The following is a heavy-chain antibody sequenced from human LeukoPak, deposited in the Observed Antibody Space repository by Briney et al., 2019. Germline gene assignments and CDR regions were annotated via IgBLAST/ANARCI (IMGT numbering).Heavy chain of an antibody. J-gene: IGHJ6*03. Sequence: GGSLRLSCAASGFTFSSYWMSWVRQAPGKGLEWVANIKQDGSEKYYVDSVKGRFTISRDNAKNSLYLQMNSLRADDTAVYYCARDVSLGITMIVVENNYYMDVWGKGTTVTISS. D-gene: IGHD3-22*01. CDR3: ARDVSLGITMIVVENNYYMDV. CDR1: GFTFSSYW. CDR2: IKQDGSEK. V-gene: IGHV3-7*01.